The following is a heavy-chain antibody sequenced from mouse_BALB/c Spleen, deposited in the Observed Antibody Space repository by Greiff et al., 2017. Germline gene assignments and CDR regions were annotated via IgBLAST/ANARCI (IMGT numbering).Heavy chain of an antibody. CDR3: NAGILRPWFAY. V-gene: IGHV14-4*02. CDR2: IDTENGDT. D-gene: IGHD1-1*01. Sequence: VQLQQSGAELVRSGASVKLSCTASGFNIKDYYMHWVKQRPEQGLEWIGWIDTENGDTEYAPKFQGKATMTADTSSNTAYLQLSSLTSEDTAVYYCNAGILRPWFAYWGQGTLVTVSA. CDR1: GFNIKDYY. J-gene: IGHJ3*01.